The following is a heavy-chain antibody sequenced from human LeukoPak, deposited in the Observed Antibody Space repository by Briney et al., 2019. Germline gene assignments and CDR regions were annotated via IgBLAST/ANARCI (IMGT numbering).Heavy chain of an antibody. D-gene: IGHD4-17*01. V-gene: IGHV3-48*01. CDR1: GITFSTYS. CDR3: AKEFWPTVTTRGRPYLDY. CDR2: ITSDSSVI. J-gene: IGHJ4*02. Sequence: GGSLRLSCAASGITFSTYSMNWVRQAPGKGLEWVAYITSDSSVIYYADSVKGRFTISRDNSKNTLYLQMNSLRAEDTAVYYCAKEFWPTVTTRGRPYLDYGGRGTLVTVSS.